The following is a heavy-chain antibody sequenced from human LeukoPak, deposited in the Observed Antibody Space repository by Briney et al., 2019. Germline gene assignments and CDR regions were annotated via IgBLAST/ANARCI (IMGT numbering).Heavy chain of an antibody. V-gene: IGHV3-21*01. J-gene: IGHJ4*02. CDR1: GFTFSRHN. Sequence: GGSLRLSCAASGFTFSRHNMNWVRQAPGKGLEWVSSISSSSSYIYYADSVKGRFTISRDNARNSLYLQMNSLRAEDTAVYYCARDGYYYGSGSYYKVDFDYWGQGTLVTVSS. CDR3: ARDGYYYGSGSYYKVDFDY. CDR2: ISSSSSYI. D-gene: IGHD3-10*01.